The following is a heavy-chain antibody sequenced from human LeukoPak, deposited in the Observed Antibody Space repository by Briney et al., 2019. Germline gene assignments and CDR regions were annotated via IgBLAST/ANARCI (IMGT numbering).Heavy chain of an antibody. Sequence: SETLSLTCAVSGGSISSTNWWSWVRQPPGKGLEWIGEIYHSGSTNYNPSLKSRVTISIDKSKNQFSLKLSSVTAADTAVYYCARLDYDFWSGYYNWFDPWGQGTLGTVSS. CDR1: GGSISSTNW. J-gene: IGHJ5*02. D-gene: IGHD3-3*01. CDR3: ARLDYDFWSGYYNWFDP. CDR2: IYHSGST. V-gene: IGHV4-4*02.